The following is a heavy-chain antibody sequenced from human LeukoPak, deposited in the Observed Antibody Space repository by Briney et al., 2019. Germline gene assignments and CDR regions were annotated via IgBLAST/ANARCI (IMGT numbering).Heavy chain of an antibody. D-gene: IGHD3-16*01. V-gene: IGHV4-38-2*01. J-gene: IGHJ4*02. CDR3: ARLGDRETTPEGNFDY. CDR2: IYHSGST. CDR1: GYSISSGYY. Sequence: SETLSLTCAVSGYSISSGYYWGWIRQPPGKGLAWIGSIYHSGSTYYNPSLKSRVTISVDTSKNQFSLKLSSVTAADTAVYYCARLGDRETTPEGNFDYWGQGTLVTVSS.